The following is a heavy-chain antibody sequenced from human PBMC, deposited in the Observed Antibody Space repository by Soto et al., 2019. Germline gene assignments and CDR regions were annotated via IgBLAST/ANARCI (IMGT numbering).Heavy chain of an antibody. D-gene: IGHD3-3*01. J-gene: IGHJ5*02. CDR2: IYYSGST. CDR3: ARWRSGRRQGFNP. Sequence: PSETLSLTCTVSGGSISGSYFWSWIRQHPGKGLEWIGYIYYSGSTYYNPSLKSRVTISVDTSKNQFSLKLSSVTAADTAVYYCARWRSGRRQGFNPLGQGTLVTGSS. CDR1: GGSISGSYF. V-gene: IGHV4-31*03.